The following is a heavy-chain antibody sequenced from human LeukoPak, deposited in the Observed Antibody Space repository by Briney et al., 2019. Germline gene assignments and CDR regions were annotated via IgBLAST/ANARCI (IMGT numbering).Heavy chain of an antibody. D-gene: IGHD3-22*01. CDR3: ATHYLESSGYPDY. CDR2: IYPGDSDT. V-gene: IGHV5-51*01. Sequence: GESLQISCKGSGYSFTSYWIGWVRQMPGKGLEWMGIIYPGDSDTRYSPSFQGQVTISADKSISTAYLQWSSLKASDTAMYYCATHYLESSGYPDYWGQGTLVTVSS. J-gene: IGHJ4*02. CDR1: GYSFTSYW.